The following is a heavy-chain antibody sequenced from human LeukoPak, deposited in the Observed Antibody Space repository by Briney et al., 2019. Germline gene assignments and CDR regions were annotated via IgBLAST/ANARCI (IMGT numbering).Heavy chain of an antibody. CDR1: GFTFSTYS. CDR2: ISSSSNSV. Sequence: GRSLRLSCAASGFTFSTYSMNWVRQAPGKGLEWVSYISSSSNSVYYADSVKGRFTISRDNTKNSLYLERNSLRDEDTAVYYCAKDQAGRGYYFDYWGQGTLVTVSS. CDR3: AKDQAGRGYYFDY. D-gene: IGHD6-19*01. V-gene: IGHV3-48*02. J-gene: IGHJ4*02.